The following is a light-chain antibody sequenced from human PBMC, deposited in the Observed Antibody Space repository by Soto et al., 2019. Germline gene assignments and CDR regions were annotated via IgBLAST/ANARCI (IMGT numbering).Light chain of an antibody. CDR2: EVT. Sequence: QSALTQPPSASGSPGQSVTISCTGTSSDVGGYHYVYWYQQHPGKAPKLMIYEVTKLPSGVPDSFSVSKSGNSASLTVSGLQAEDEADYYCSSYADSNSYVFGTGTQLTVL. CDR3: SSYADSNSYV. V-gene: IGLV2-8*01. CDR1: SSDVGGYHY. J-gene: IGLJ1*01.